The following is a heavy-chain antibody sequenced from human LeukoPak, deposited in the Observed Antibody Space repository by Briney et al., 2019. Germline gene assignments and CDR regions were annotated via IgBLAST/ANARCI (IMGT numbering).Heavy chain of an antibody. CDR1: GITFSSYG. V-gene: IGHV3-48*01. CDR3: ARYRHSSRPFDY. D-gene: IGHD6-13*01. J-gene: IGHJ4*02. Sequence: GGSLRLSCAASGITFSSYGMSWIRQAPGKGLEYISYISSSGDTIYYADSVKGRFTISRDNARNSLSLQMNSLRAEDTAVYYCARYRHSSRPFDYWGQGTLVTVSS. CDR2: ISSSGDTI.